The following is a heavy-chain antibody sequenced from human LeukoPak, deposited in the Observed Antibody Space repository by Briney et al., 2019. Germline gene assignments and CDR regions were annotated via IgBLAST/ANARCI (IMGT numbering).Heavy chain of an antibody. CDR3: ARGAGGYCSSTSCYGGDYFDY. Sequence: PSQTLSLTCAVSGGSVSSGGYSWSWIRQPPGKGLEWIGYIYHSGSTYYNPSLKSRVTISIDRSKNQFSLKLSSVTAADTAVYYGARGAGGYCSSTSCYGGDYFDYWGQGTLVTVSS. J-gene: IGHJ4*02. V-gene: IGHV4-30-2*01. CDR2: IYHSGST. CDR1: GGSVSSGGYS. D-gene: IGHD2-2*01.